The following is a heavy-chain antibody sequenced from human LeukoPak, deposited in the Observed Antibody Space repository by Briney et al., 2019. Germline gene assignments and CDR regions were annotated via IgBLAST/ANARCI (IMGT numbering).Heavy chain of an antibody. Sequence: ASVRVSCKASGYTVTSYYMHWVRQAPGQGLEWMGRINPNTGGTNYAQKFQGRVTMTRDTPISTAYMELNRLRSDDTAVYYCASLGPDSSGYFMVDYWGQGTLVTVSS. J-gene: IGHJ4*02. V-gene: IGHV1-2*06. D-gene: IGHD3-22*01. CDR2: INPNTGGT. CDR3: ASLGPDSSGYFMVDY. CDR1: GYTVTSYY.